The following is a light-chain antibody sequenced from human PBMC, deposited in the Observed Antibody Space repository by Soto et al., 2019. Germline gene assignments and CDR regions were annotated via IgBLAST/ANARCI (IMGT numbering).Light chain of an antibody. V-gene: IGLV3-21*02. J-gene: IGLJ1*01. CDR1: NIGSKS. Sequence: SYELTQPPSVSVAPGQTARITCGGNNIGSKSVHWYQQKPGQAPVLVVYDDSDRPSGIPERFSGSNSGNTATLTISGLQAEDEADYYCSSFSVGSPLFATGTKLTVL. CDR2: DDS. CDR3: SSFSVGSPL.